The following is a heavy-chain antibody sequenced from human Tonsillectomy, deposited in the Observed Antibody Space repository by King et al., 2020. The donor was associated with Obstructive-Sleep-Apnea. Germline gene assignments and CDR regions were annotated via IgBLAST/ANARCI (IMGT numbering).Heavy chain of an antibody. J-gene: IGHJ4*02. D-gene: IGHD3-22*01. Sequence: QVTLKESGPALVKPTQTLTLTCTFSGFSLSTSGMCVSRIRQPPGKALEWLALIDWDDDKYYSTLLKTRLTISKDTSKKQAVLTMTNMDPVDTATYYCARTKYYYDSSGYHYLVDYWGQGTLVTVSS. CDR3: ARTKYYYDSSGYHYLVDY. CDR1: GFSLSTSGMC. V-gene: IGHV2-70*01. CDR2: IDWDDDK.